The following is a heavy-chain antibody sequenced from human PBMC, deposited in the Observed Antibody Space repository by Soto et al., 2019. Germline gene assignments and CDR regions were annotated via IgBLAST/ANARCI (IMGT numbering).Heavy chain of an antibody. Sequence: QAQLVQSGAEVKKPGASGKVSCKASGYTFSSYDVTWVRQAAGQGLEWVGWMSPNSANTGYAQKFQGRVTMTSNTPISTAYMELSSLGYDDTAVYYCARHHTDFWSGYPDYWGQGTLVIVSS. CDR1: GYTFSSYD. CDR2: MSPNSANT. D-gene: IGHD3-3*01. CDR3: ARHHTDFWSGYPDY. V-gene: IGHV1-8*01. J-gene: IGHJ4*02.